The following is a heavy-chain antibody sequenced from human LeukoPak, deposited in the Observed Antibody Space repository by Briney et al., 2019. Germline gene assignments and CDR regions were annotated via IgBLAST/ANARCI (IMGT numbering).Heavy chain of an antibody. D-gene: IGHD2-2*01. CDR3: ARVKYQLLFYFDY. V-gene: IGHV1-2*02. CDR2: INPNSGGT. Sequence: ASVKVSCKASGYTFTGYYMHWVRQAPGQGLEWMGWINPNSGGTDYAQKFQGRVTMTRDTSISTAYMELSRLRSDDTAVYYCARVKYQLLFYFDYWGQGTLVTVSS. CDR1: GYTFTGYY. J-gene: IGHJ4*02.